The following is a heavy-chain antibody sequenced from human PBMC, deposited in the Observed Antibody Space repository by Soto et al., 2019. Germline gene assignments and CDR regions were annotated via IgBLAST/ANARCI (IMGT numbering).Heavy chain of an antibody. V-gene: IGHV3-30*18. D-gene: IGHD3-10*01. CDR2: ISYDGSDK. CDR3: AKELLWLGEFLSSFDS. Sequence: QVQLVESGGGVVQPGRSLRLSCAASGFTFSTYGVHWVRQAPGKGLEWVAVISYDGSDKYYAESVKGRFTISRDNSKNTVYLQMNSLRAEDTAVYYCAKELLWLGEFLSSFDSWGQGTLVTVSS. J-gene: IGHJ4*02. CDR1: GFTFSTYG.